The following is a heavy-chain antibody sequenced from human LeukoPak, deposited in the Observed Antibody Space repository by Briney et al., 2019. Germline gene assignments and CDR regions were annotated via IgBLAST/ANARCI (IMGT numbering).Heavy chain of an antibody. CDR3: ARSPYCSSTSCYSRTDAFDI. J-gene: IGHJ3*02. V-gene: IGHV4-30-4*08. CDR2: IYYSGST. CDR1: GGSISSGDYY. Sequence: PSETLSLTCTVSGGSISSGDYYWSWIRQPPGKGLEWIGYIYYSGSTYYNPSLKSRVTISVDTSKNQFSLKLSSVTAADTAVYYCARSPYCSSTSCYSRTDAFDIWGQGTMVTVSS. D-gene: IGHD2-2*02.